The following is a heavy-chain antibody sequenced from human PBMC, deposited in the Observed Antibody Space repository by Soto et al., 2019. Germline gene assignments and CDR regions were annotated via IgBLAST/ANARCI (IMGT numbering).Heavy chain of an antibody. Sequence: QVQLQQWGAGLLKPSETLSLTCAVYGGSFSGYQWTWIRQTPGKGLEWLGEITDTGHINYNPSLKSRVTRFIDTPKKQISLKLTAVTAADTAVYYCARGLILWFGELSRRGGYYYDMDVWGKGTTVTVSS. V-gene: IGHV4-34*01. CDR2: ITDTGHI. D-gene: IGHD3-10*01. CDR3: ARGLILWFGELSRRGGYYYDMDV. J-gene: IGHJ6*03. CDR1: GGSFSGYQ.